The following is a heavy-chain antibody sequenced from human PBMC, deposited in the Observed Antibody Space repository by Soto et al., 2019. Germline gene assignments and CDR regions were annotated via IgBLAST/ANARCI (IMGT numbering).Heavy chain of an antibody. CDR1: GGSVSSGSYY. V-gene: IGHV4-61*01. CDR3: AREAGYSSGQTQDY. CDR2: IYYSGST. D-gene: IGHD6-25*01. J-gene: IGHJ4*02. Sequence: SETLSLTCTVSGGSVSSGSYYWSWIRQPPGKGLEWIGHIYYSGSTNYSPPLQSRVTISVDTSKNQFSLKLSSVTAADTAVYYCAREAGYSSGQTQDYWGQGTLVTVSS.